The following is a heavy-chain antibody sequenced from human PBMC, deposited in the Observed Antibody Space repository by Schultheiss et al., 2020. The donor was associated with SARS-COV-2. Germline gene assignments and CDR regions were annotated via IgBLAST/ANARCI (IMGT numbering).Heavy chain of an antibody. Sequence: GGSLRLSCAASGFTFGTYNMHWVRQAPGKGLEFVASIRSSGRDIYYADSMQGRFTVSRDNANNSLYLQMHSLRVEDTAVYYCARVGRDCSHGVCYNAEYFQHWGQGTLVTVSS. V-gene: IGHV3-21*01. CDR1: GFTFGTYN. CDR2: IRSSGRDI. J-gene: IGHJ1*01. D-gene: IGHD2-8*01. CDR3: ARVGRDCSHGVCYNAEYFQH.